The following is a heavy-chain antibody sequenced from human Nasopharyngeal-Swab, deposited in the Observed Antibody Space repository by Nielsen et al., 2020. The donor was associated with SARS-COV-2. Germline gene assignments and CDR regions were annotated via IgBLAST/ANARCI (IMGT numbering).Heavy chain of an antibody. CDR2: ISSSSSYI. J-gene: IGHJ5*02. Sequence: GESLKISCAASGFTFSSYSMNWVRQAPGKGLEWVSSISSSSSYIFYADSVKGRFTISRDNAKKSLYLQMNSLSAEDTAVYYCARSPGSITMVRGVIMTGWFDPWGQGTLVTVSS. CDR3: ARSPGSITMVRGVIMTGWFDP. D-gene: IGHD3-10*01. V-gene: IGHV3-21*01. CDR1: GFTFSSYS.